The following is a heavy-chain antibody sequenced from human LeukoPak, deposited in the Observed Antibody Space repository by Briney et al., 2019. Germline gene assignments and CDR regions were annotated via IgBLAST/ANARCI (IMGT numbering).Heavy chain of an antibody. CDR2: ISAYNGNT. V-gene: IGHV1-18*01. Sequence: GASVKVSCKASGYTFTSYGISWVRQAPGQGLEWMGWISAYNGNTNYAQKLQGRVTMTTDTSTSTAYMELRSLRSDDTAVYYCARDQGEYYYGSGSYPDFDYWGQGTLVTASS. D-gene: IGHD3-10*01. J-gene: IGHJ4*02. CDR3: ARDQGEYYYGSGSYPDFDY. CDR1: GYTFTSYG.